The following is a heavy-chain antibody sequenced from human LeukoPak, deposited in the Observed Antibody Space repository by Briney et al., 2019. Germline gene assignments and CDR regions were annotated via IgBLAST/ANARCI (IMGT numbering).Heavy chain of an antibody. CDR2: INPSGGST. J-gene: IGHJ4*02. Sequence: GESLKISCKGSGYTFTSYYMHWVRQAPGQGLEWMGIINPSGGSTSYTQKFQGRVTMTRDTSTSTVYMELSSLRSEDTAVYYCASSVLLWFGEFIWGQGTLVTVSS. CDR1: GYTFTSYY. D-gene: IGHD3-10*01. V-gene: IGHV1-46*01. CDR3: ASSVLLWFGEFI.